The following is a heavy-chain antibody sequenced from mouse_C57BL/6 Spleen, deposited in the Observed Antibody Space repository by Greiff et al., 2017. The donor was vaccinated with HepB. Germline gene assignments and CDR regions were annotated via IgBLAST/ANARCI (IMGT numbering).Heavy chain of an antibody. CDR3: TGRGSNIDY. V-gene: IGHV6-3*01. CDR1: GFTFSNYW. D-gene: IGHD1-1*01. J-gene: IGHJ2*01. CDR2: IRLKSDNYAT. Sequence: EVQLQESGGGLVQPGGSMKLSCVASGFTFSNYWMNWVRQSPEKGLEWVAQIRLKSDNYATHYAESVKGRFTISRDDSKSSVYLQMNNLRAEDTGIYYCTGRGSNIDYWGQGTTLTVSS.